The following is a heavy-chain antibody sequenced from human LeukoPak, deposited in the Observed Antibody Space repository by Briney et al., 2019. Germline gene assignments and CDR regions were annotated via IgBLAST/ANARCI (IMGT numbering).Heavy chain of an antibody. Sequence: GGSLRLSCVASGFSFSGSAMHWVCQASGKGLEWVGRIRSKANSYATAYAASVKGRFTISRDDSKNTAYLQMNSLKTEDTAVYYCTRPRVQIPGDYYYYMDVWGKGTTVTVSS. CDR3: TRPRVQIPGDYYYYMDV. CDR1: GFSFSGSA. V-gene: IGHV3-73*01. D-gene: IGHD2-21*01. CDR2: IRSKANSYAT. J-gene: IGHJ6*03.